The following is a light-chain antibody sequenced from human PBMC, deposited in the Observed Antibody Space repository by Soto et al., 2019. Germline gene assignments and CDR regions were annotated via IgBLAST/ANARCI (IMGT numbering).Light chain of an antibody. CDR1: SSDIDGFNY. J-gene: IGLJ2*01. Sequence: QSALTQPTSASGSPGQSVTISCTGASSDIDGFNYVSWYQQHPGKAPKLMIYEVIKRPSGVPDRFSGSRSGNTASLTVSGLQAEEEANYYFSSYAGSNNFGVFGGGTKLTVL. CDR2: EVI. CDR3: SSYAGSNNFGV. V-gene: IGLV2-8*01.